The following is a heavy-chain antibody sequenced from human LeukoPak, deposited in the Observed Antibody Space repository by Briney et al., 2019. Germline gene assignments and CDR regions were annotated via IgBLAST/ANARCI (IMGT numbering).Heavy chain of an antibody. CDR1: GGSVSDYY. V-gene: IGHV4-59*02. J-gene: IGHJ4*02. Sequence: SETLSLTCTISGGSVSDYYWSWIRQSPGKGLEWIGYIYHTGSTSYSPSLKSRVTISVDTSKNQFSLKLGSVTAADTAVYYCARVFGHEYSSSWYGRRAYFDYWGQGTLVTVSS. D-gene: IGHD6-13*01. CDR3: ARVFGHEYSSSWYGRRAYFDY. CDR2: IYHTGST.